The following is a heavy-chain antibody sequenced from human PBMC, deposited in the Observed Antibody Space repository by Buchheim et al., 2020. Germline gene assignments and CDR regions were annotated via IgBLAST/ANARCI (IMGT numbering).Heavy chain of an antibody. D-gene: IGHD3-9*01. V-gene: IGHV3-23*01. CDR1: GFTFSSYA. CDR2: ISGSGGST. J-gene: IGHJ6*02. CDR3: AKDPSFDWLNLYYYYGMDV. Sequence: EVQLLESGGGLVQPGGSLRLSCAASGFTFSSYAMSWVRQAPGKGLEWVSAISGSGGSTYYADSVKGRFTISRDNSKNTLYLQMNSLRAEDTAVYYCAKDPSFDWLNLYYYYGMDVWGQGTT.